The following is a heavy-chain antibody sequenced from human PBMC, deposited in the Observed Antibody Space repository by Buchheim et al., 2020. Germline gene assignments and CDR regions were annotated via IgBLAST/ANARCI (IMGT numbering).Heavy chain of an antibody. J-gene: IGHJ4*02. CDR2: ISYDGSNK. V-gene: IGHV3-30*18. D-gene: IGHD3-22*01. CDR1: GFTFSSYG. Sequence: QVQLVESGGGVVQPGRSLRLSCAASGFTFSSYGMHWVRQAPGKGLEWVAVISYDGSNKYYADSVKGRFTISRDNSKNTLYLQMNSLRAEDTAVYYCAKEASMIVVVISGLDYWDQGTL. CDR3: AKEASMIVVVISGLDY.